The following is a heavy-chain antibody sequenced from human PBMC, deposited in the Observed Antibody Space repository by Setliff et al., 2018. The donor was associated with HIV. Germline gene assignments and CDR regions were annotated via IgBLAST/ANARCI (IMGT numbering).Heavy chain of an antibody. J-gene: IGHJ3*02. CDR3: AISSGTYDGVTAFDI. CDR2: SDPEDGGE. V-gene: IGHV1-24*01. D-gene: IGHD1-26*01. Sequence: ASVKVSCKFSGYTLTESSRQWVRQAPGKGLEWMGRSDPEDGGELYAQRFQDRITMTEDTSTDTAYMELSRLTSEDTATYYCAISSGTYDGVTAFDIWGQGTVVTVSS. CDR1: GYTLTESS.